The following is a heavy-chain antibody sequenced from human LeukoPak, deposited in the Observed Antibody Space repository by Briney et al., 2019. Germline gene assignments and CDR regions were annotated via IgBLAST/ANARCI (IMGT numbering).Heavy chain of an antibody. CDR3: ARGGKFWRCGPDY. J-gene: IGHJ4*02. V-gene: IGHV3-11*01. CDR1: GFIFSVHY. D-gene: IGHD3-3*01. CDR2: ISAVGSST. Sequence: PGGSLRLSCAPAGFIFSVHYINWASQAPGKGLEWVAYISAVGSSTFYADSVQGRFTISSDNAQNSLYLQMNSLRVEDTAFYYCARGGKFWRCGPDYWGQGTLVIVSS.